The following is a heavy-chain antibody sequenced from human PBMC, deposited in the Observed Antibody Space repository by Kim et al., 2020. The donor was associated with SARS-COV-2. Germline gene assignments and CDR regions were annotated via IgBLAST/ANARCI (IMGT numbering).Heavy chain of an antibody. CDR3: ARTQLVATIIGYYYYDMDV. CDR1: GGTFSSYA. CDR2: IISMFGTT. J-gene: IGHJ6*02. Sequence: SVKVSCRASGGTFSSYAISWVRQAPGQGLEWVGGIISMFGTTNYAQNFQGRVTITADESTSTAYMELSSLRSEDTAVYYCARTQLVATIIGYYYYDMDVWGQGTTVTVSS. V-gene: IGHV1-69*13. D-gene: IGHD5-12*01.